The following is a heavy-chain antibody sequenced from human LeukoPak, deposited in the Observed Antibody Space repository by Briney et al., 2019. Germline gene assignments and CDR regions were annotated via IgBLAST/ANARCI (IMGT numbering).Heavy chain of an antibody. V-gene: IGHV1-2*02. J-gene: IGHJ2*01. CDR3: ARDVGSWYHNWYFDL. Sequence: GASVKVSCKASGYTFTGHYMHWVRQAPGQGLEWMGWINPNSGGTNYAQKFQGRVTMTRDTSISTAYMELSRLRSDDTAVYYCARDVGSWYHNWYFDLWGRGTLVTVSS. CDR2: INPNSGGT. CDR1: GYTFTGHY. D-gene: IGHD6-13*01.